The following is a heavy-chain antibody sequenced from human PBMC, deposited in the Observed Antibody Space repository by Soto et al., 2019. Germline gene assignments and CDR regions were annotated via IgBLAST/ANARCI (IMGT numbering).Heavy chain of an antibody. CDR3: VSRASYYEYYLDY. V-gene: IGHV5-51*01. J-gene: IGHJ4*02. Sequence: PGESLKISCKGSGYSFSSSWIGWVRQMSGKGLEWMGIIYPGDSDTRYSPSFQGHVTISADKSINTAYLQWSSLKASDTAMYYCVSRASYYEYYLDYWGQGTQVTV. D-gene: IGHD1-26*01. CDR2: IYPGDSDT. CDR1: GYSFSSSW.